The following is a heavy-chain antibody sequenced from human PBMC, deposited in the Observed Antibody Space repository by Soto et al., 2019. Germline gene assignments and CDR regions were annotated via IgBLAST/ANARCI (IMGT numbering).Heavy chain of an antibody. CDR3: AKVEGTMVTIDHYYYYGMDG. D-gene: IGHD5-18*01. V-gene: IGHV3-23*01. CDR1: ASTFSSYA. Sequence: GGSLRLPGAASASTFSSYAMSWVRQAPGKGLEWVSAISGSGRSTYYAGSVKGRFTISRDNSKNTLYLQMNSLRAEDTAVYYCAKVEGTMVTIDHYYYYGMDGRGQGTTVTAPS. J-gene: IGHJ6*02. CDR2: ISGSGRST.